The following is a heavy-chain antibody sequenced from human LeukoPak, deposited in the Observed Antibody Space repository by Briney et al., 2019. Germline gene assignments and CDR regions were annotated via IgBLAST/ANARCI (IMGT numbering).Heavy chain of an antibody. CDR3: AKDKTADVVTPFDY. D-gene: IGHD4-23*01. J-gene: IGHJ4*02. V-gene: IGHV3-9*01. CDR1: GFTFDDYA. CDR2: ISWNSGSI. Sequence: GGSLRLSCAASGFTFDDYAMHWVRQAPGKGLEWVSGISWNSGSIGYADSVKGRFTISRDNAKNSLYLQMNSLRAEDTALYYCAKDKTADVVTPFDYWGQGTLVTVSS.